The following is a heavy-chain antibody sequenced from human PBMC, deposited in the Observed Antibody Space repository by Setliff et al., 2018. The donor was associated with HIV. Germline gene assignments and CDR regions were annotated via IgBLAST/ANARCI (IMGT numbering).Heavy chain of an antibody. CDR2: IYSNGIT. V-gene: IGHV4-4*09. J-gene: IGHJ4*02. CDR3: ARLPRGPWRWDY. D-gene: IGHD5-12*01. CDR1: GGSIGVDC. Sequence: PSETLSLTCTVSGGSIGVDCWSWIRQPPGKGLEWIGYIYSNGITRYNPSLKSRVTISLDTSKIEFSQTLKSVTAADTAIYYCARLPRGPWRWDYWGQGMLVTVSS.